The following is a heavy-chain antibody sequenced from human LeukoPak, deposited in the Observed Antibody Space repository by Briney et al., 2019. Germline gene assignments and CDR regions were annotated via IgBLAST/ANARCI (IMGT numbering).Heavy chain of an antibody. D-gene: IGHD4-17*01. CDR1: GFTFSSYA. V-gene: IGHV3-23*01. Sequence: GGSLRLSCAASGFTFSSYAMSWVRQAPGKGLEWVSAISGSGGSTYYADSVKGRFTISRDNSKNTMYLKMNSLRAADTAVYYRAKDPEGDYVFDYWGQGTLVTVSS. J-gene: IGHJ4*02. CDR3: AKDPEGDYVFDY. CDR2: ISGSGGST.